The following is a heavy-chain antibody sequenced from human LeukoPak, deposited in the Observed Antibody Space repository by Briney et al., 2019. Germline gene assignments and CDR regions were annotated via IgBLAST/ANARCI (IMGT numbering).Heavy chain of an antibody. CDR2: INPNSGGT. CDR1: GYTFTGYY. CDR3: ARVTTATPQDHLFDP. V-gene: IGHV1-2*02. J-gene: IGHJ5*02. Sequence: ASVKVSCKASGYTFTGYYMHWVRQAPGQGLEWMGWINPNSGGTNYAQKFQGRVTMTRDTSISTAYMELSRLRSDDTAVYYCARVTTATPQDHLFDPWGQGTLVTVSS. D-gene: IGHD1-26*01.